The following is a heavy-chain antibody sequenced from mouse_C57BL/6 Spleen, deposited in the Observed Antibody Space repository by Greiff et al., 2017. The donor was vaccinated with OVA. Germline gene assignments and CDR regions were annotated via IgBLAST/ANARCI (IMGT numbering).Heavy chain of an antibody. CDR2: INPSSGYT. CDR1: GYTFTSYT. V-gene: IGHV1-4*01. CDR3: ARVRYYYPYAMDY. Sequence: VQLQESVAELARPGASVKMSCKASGYTFTSYTMHWVKQRPGQGLEWIGYINPSSGYTKYNQKFKDKATLTADKSSRTAYMQLSSLTSEDSAVYYCARVRYYYPYAMDYWGQGTSVTVSS. J-gene: IGHJ4*01. D-gene: IGHD1-1*01.